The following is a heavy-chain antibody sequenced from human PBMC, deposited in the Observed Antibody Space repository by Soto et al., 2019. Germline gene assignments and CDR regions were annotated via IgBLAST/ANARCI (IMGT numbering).Heavy chain of an antibody. J-gene: IGHJ4*02. V-gene: IGHV3-30-3*01. D-gene: IGHD3-9*01. CDR3: ARDPGDYDILTGTHFDY. Sequence: QPGGSLRLSCAASGFTFSSYAMHWVRQAPGKGLEWVAVISYDGSNKYYADSVKGRFTISRDNSKNTLYLQMNSLRAEDTAVYYCARDPGDYDILTGTHFDYWGQGTLVTVSS. CDR2: ISYDGSNK. CDR1: GFTFSSYA.